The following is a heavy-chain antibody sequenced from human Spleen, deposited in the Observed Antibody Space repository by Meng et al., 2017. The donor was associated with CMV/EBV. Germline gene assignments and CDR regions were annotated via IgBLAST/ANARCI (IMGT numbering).Heavy chain of an antibody. D-gene: IGHD2-2*01. CDR3: ARNILDMVLVPAAIWFDP. CDR1: SSGSYS. CDR2: IYSTGST. Sequence: SSGSYSWSWLRQPPGKGLDWIGYIYSTGSTNYNPSLKSRVTISVDTSKNQFSLKLSSVTAADTALYYCARNILDMVLVPAAIWFDPWGQGTLVTVSS. J-gene: IGHJ5*02. V-gene: IGHV4-61*01.